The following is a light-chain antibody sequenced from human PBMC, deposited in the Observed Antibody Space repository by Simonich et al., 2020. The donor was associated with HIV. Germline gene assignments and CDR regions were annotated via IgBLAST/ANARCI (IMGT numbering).Light chain of an antibody. Sequence: DIVMTQSPDSPAVSLGERATINCKSSQSVLYSSNNKNYLAWYQQKPGQPPKLLIYWASTRESGVPDRCSGSVSGTDFTLTISSLQAEDVAVYYCHQYDSSPTFGRGAKLEIK. J-gene: IGKJ2*01. CDR1: QSVLYSSNNKNY. V-gene: IGKV4-1*01. CDR3: HQYDSSPT. CDR2: WAS.